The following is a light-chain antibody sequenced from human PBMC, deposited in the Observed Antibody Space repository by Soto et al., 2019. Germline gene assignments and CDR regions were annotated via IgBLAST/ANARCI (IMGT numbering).Light chain of an antibody. V-gene: IGKV3-20*01. CDR2: GAS. J-gene: IGKJ5*01. CDR3: QQYGGSTIT. CDR1: QSVSRR. Sequence: VLTQSPGSLCLSPGGRATLSCRASQSVSRRLAWYQQRPGQSPRLLISGASMRASGVPVRFIGSGSGTDFTLTITRLQTEDGAVYYCQQYGGSTITFSLGTRLEI.